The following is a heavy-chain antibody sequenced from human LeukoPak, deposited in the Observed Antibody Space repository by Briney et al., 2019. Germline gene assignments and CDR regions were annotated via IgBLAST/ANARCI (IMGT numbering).Heavy chain of an antibody. J-gene: IGHJ5*02. CDR2: MNPNSGNT. V-gene: IGHV1-8*01. CDR3: ARDIAGATKGGWFDT. Sequence: ASVKVSCKASGYTFTNYDINWVRQATGQGLEGMGWMNPNSGNTGYAQKFQGRVTMTRNTSISTAYMELSSLRSEDTALYYCARDIAGATKGGWFDTWGQGTPVTVSS. CDR1: GYTFTNYD. D-gene: IGHD1-26*01.